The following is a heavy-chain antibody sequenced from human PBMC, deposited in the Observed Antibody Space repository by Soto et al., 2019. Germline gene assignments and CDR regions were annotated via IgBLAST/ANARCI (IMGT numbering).Heavy chain of an antibody. J-gene: IGHJ4*02. CDR3: ARDTGSGWFFDY. CDR2: INPNSGGT. D-gene: IGHD6-19*01. CDR1: GYTFTGYY. Sequence: GASVKVSCKASGYTFTGYYMHWVRQAPGQGLEGMGWINPNSGGTDYAQKFQGWVTMTRDTSISTAYMELSRLRSDDTAVYYCARDTGSGWFFDYWGQGTLVTVSS. V-gene: IGHV1-2*04.